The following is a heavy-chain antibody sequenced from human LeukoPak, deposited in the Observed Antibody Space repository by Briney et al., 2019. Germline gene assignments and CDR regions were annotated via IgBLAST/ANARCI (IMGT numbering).Heavy chain of an antibody. J-gene: IGHJ3*02. CDR3: AREVIATKDAFDI. V-gene: IGHV1-69*05. CDR1: GGTFSSYA. D-gene: IGHD2-21*01. CDR2: IIPIFGTA. Sequence: ASVKVSCKASGGTFSSYAISWVRQAPGQGLEWMGGIIPIFGTANYAQKFQGRVTITTGESTSTAYMELSSLRSEDTAVYYCAREVIATKDAFDIWGQGTMVTVSS.